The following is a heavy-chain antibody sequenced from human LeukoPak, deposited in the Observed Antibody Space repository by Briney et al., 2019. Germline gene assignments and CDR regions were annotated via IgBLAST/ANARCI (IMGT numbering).Heavy chain of an antibody. CDR3: ARQDYGDYRWNYYYMDV. Sequence: PSETLSLTCTVSGGSISSYYWGWIRQPPGKGLEWIGSIYYSGSTYYNPSLKSRVTISVDTSKNQFSLKLSSVTAADTAVYYCARQDYGDYRWNYYYMDVWGKGTTVTVSS. V-gene: IGHV4-39*07. D-gene: IGHD4-17*01. J-gene: IGHJ6*03. CDR2: IYYSGST. CDR1: GGSISSYY.